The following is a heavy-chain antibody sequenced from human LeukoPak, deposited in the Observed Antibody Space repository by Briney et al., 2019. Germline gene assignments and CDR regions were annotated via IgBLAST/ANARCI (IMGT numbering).Heavy chain of an antibody. CDR3: AILTRRDGNNPFDY. D-gene: IGHD5-24*01. Sequence: GGSLRLSCAASGFTFSSYAMSWVRQAPGKGLEWVSGISGSGGSTYYADSVKDRFTISRDNSKNTLSLQVNSLRAEDTAVYYCAILTRRDGNNPFDYWGQGTLVTVSS. CDR2: ISGSGGST. CDR1: GFTFSSYA. V-gene: IGHV3-23*01. J-gene: IGHJ4*02.